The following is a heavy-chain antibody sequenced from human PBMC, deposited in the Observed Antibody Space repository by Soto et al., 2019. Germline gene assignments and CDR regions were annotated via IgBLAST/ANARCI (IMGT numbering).Heavy chain of an antibody. CDR3: ARDRPHNWFDP. CDR1: GGSISSGVYY. J-gene: IGHJ5*02. CDR2: IYYSGST. Sequence: PSETLSLTCTVSGGSISSGVYYWSWIRHHPGKGLEWIGYIYYSGSTYYNPSLKSRVTISVDTSKNQFSLKLSSVTAADTAVYYCARDRPHNWFDPWGQGTLVTVSS. V-gene: IGHV4-31*03.